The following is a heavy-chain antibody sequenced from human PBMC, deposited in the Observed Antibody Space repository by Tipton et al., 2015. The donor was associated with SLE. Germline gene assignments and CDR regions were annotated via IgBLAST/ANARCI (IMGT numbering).Heavy chain of an antibody. Sequence: TLSLTCAVYGGSFSDYYWSWIRQPPGKGLEWIGEIIHTGSTNYNPSLKSRVTISVDTSKNQFSLELESVTAADTAVYFCVRLIGQLRPSGDWGQGTLVTVSS. V-gene: IGHV4-34*12. J-gene: IGHJ4*02. CDR3: VRLIGQLRPSGD. D-gene: IGHD2-21*01. CDR1: GGSFSDYY. CDR2: IIHTGST.